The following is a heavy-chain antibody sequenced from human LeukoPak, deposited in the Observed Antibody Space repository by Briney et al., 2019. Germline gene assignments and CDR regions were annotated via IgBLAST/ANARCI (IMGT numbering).Heavy chain of an antibody. V-gene: IGHV4-34*01. D-gene: IGHD3-16*01. CDR2: INHSGST. J-gene: IGHJ4*02. Sequence: PSETLSLTCAVYGGPFSGYYWSWIRQPPGKGLEWIGEINHSGSTNYNPSLKSRVTISVDTSKNQFSLKLSSVTAADTAVYYCASWGGGLRVFDYWGQGTLVTVSS. CDR3: ASWGGGLRVFDY. CDR1: GGPFSGYY.